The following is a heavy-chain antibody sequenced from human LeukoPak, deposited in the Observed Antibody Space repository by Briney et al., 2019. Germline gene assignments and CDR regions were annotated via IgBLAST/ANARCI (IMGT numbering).Heavy chain of an antibody. D-gene: IGHD3-3*01. Sequence: GGSLRLSCEASGFSFSDYYMSWIRQVPGKGLEWVSHISRSGTDKYYADSVRGRFTISRDNANNSLYLQMNSLRAEDTAVYYCARDHRSSVFGVGPFDYWGQGTLVTVSS. CDR1: GFSFSDYY. V-gene: IGHV3-11*01. CDR3: ARDHRSSVFGVGPFDY. J-gene: IGHJ4*02. CDR2: ISRSGTDK.